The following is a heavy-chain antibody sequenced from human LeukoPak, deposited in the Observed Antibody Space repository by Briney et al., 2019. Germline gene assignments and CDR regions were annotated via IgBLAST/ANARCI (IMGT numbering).Heavy chain of an antibody. V-gene: IGHV1-18*01. CDR3: ARDARDYAPTCGY. J-gene: IGHJ4*02. CDR1: GYTFTSYG. Sequence: ASVKVSCKTSGYTFTSYGVSWVRQAPGQGLEWMGWISGYNAATNYAQKFQGRVTMTIDTSTSTVYMELRSLRSDDTAVYYCARDARDYAPTCGYWGQGTLVTVSS. CDR2: ISGYNAAT. D-gene: IGHD4-17*01.